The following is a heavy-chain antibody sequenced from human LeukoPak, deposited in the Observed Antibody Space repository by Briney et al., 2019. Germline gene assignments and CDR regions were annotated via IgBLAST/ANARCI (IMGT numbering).Heavy chain of an antibody. CDR1: GFNFDRYT. V-gene: IGHV3-43*01. Sequence: GGSLRLSCATSGFNFDRYTIHWVRQAPGRGLEWVSLAGWAGGTTFYSDSVRGRFTISRDSGRKSVYLQMNSLTTDDTASYFCAKELDTMFFDYWGQGALVTVSS. J-gene: IGHJ4*02. D-gene: IGHD3-10*02. CDR3: AKELDTMFFDY. CDR2: AGWAGGTT.